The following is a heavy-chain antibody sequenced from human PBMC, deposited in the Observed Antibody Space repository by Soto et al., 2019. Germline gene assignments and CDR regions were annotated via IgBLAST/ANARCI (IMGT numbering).Heavy chain of an antibody. V-gene: IGHV3-48*03. Sequence: EVQLVESGGGLVQPGGSLRLSCAASGFTFSSYEMNWVRQAPGKGLEWVSYISSSGRTIYYADSVKGRFTISRDNAKNSLYLKMNSLRAEDTAVYYCARAHSQYCSGGSCHPSGGMDVWGQGTTVTVSS. CDR3: ARAHSQYCSGGSCHPSGGMDV. CDR2: ISSSGRTI. J-gene: IGHJ6*02. D-gene: IGHD2-15*01. CDR1: GFTFSSYE.